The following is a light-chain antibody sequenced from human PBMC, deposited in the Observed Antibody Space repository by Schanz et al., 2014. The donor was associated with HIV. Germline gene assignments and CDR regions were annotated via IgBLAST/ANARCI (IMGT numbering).Light chain of an antibody. CDR3: QQSYTTPYT. CDR1: QNIRNN. J-gene: IGKJ2*01. CDR2: SSS. Sequence: DIRMTQSPSILSASVGDTVTITCRAGQNIRNNLNWYQQKPGKAPRLLISSSSSLQRGVPSTFSGAGSGTDFTLTISSLQPDDFATYYCQQSYTTPYTFGPGTKLEIK. V-gene: IGKV1-39*01.